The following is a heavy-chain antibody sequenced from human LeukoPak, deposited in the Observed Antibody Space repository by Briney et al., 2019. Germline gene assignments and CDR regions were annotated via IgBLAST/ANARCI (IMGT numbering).Heavy chain of an antibody. J-gene: IGHJ3*02. CDR3: ARGDLRRDGFNYPFDI. CDR1: GDSLSGYH. CDR2: IYVSGNT. D-gene: IGHD5-24*01. V-gene: IGHV4-4*07. Sequence: AETQSLTRSVSGDSLSGYHWSWIRQSAGKGLEWIGRIYVSGNTNYNPSLKSRVTMAVDTSKNQFSLSLNSVTAADTAVYYCARGDLRRDGFNYPFDIWGQGTMVTVSS.